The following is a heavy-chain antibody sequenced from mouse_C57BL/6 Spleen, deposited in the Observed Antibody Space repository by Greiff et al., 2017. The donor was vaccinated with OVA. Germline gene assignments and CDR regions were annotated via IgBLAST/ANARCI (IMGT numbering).Heavy chain of an antibody. CDR3: ARRGITTVVPYYFDY. CDR1: GYTFTSYW. J-gene: IGHJ2*01. Sequence: QVQLQQPGAELVKPGASVKMSCKASGYTFTSYWITWVKQRPGQGLEWIGDIYPGSGSTYYNEKFKSKATLTVDTSSSTAYMQLSSLTSEDSAVYYCARRGITTVVPYYFDYWGQGTTLTVSS. D-gene: IGHD1-1*01. V-gene: IGHV1-55*01. CDR2: IYPGSGST.